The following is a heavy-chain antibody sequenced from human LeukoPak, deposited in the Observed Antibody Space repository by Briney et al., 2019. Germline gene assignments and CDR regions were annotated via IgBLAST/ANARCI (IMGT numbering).Heavy chain of an antibody. CDR3: ARATALSGTYYYGSGSYVDY. CDR2: INHSGST. V-gene: IGHV4-34*01. Sequence: SETLSLTCAVYGGSFSGCYWSWIRQPPGKGLEWIGEINHSGSTNYNPSLKSRVTISVGTSKNQFSLKLSSVTAADTAVYYCARATALSGTYYYGSGSYVDYWGQGTLVTVSS. CDR1: GGSFSGCY. J-gene: IGHJ4*02. D-gene: IGHD3-10*01.